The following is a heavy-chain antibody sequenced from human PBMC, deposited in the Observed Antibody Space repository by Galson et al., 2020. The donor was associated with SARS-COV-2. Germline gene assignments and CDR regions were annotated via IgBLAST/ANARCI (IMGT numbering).Heavy chain of an antibody. V-gene: IGHV4-30-4*01. CDR3: ARHIPLYYYGSGQRGWFDP. CDR2: IYYSGST. CDR1: GGSISSGDYY. J-gene: IGHJ5*02. Sequence: ETSETLSLTCTVSGGSISSGDYYWSWIRQPPGKGLEWIGYIYYSGSTYYNPSLKSRVTISVDTSKNQFSLKLSSVTAADTAVYYCARHIPLYYYGSGQRGWFDPWGQGTLVTVSS. D-gene: IGHD3-10*01.